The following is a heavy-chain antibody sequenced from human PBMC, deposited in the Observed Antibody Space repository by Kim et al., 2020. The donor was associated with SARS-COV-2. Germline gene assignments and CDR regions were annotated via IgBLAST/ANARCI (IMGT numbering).Heavy chain of an antibody. CDR3: TTDGRKYSSSWYFDY. Sequence: GGSLRLSCAASGFTFSNAWMSWVRQAPGKGLEWVGRIKSKTDGGTTDYAAPVKGRFTISRDDSKNTLYLQMNSLKTEDTAVYYCTTDGRKYSSSWYFDYWGQGTLVTVSS. CDR1: GFTFSNAW. D-gene: IGHD6-13*01. J-gene: IGHJ4*02. CDR2: IKSKTDGGTT. V-gene: IGHV3-15*01.